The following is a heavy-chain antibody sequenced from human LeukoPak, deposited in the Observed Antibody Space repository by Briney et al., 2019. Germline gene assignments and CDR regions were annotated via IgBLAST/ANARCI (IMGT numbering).Heavy chain of an antibody. J-gene: IGHJ5*01. D-gene: IGHD2/OR15-2a*01. V-gene: IGHV3-7*01. CDR2: IKRDGNEK. CDR3: AKEGAYPIIAYDS. CDR1: GFTFSSYW. Sequence: GGSLRLSCAASGFTFSSYWMNWVRQAPGKGLEWVANIKRDGNEKNYVDSVRGRFSISRDNAKNSLYLQMDSMRAEDTAVYYCAKEGAYPIIAYDSWGQGALVTVSS.